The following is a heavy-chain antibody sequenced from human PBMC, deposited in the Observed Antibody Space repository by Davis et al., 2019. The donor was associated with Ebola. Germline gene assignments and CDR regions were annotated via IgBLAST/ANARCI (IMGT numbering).Heavy chain of an antibody. CDR2: ISAYNGNT. Sequence: ASVKVSCKASGYTFTSYGISWVRQAPGQGLEWMGWISAYNGNTNYAQKFQGWVTMTRDTSISTAYMELSRLRSDDTAVYYCARDLEYSSSRRGYYYYGMDVWGQGTTVTVSS. CDR1: GYTFTSYG. V-gene: IGHV1-18*01. D-gene: IGHD6-6*01. J-gene: IGHJ6*02. CDR3: ARDLEYSSSRRGYYYYGMDV.